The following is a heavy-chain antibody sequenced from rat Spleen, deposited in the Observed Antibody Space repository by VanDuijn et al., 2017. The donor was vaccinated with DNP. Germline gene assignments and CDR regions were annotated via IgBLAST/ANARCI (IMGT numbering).Heavy chain of an antibody. CDR1: GFIFSNHW. Sequence: EVQLVESGGGPVQPGRSLKLSCLASGFIFSNHWMTWIRQAPGKGLEWVASISYEGSSTYYGDSVKGRFTISRDNAKSTLYLQMDSLRSEDTATYYCARSWGDDGYPPFAYWGQGTLVTVSS. J-gene: IGHJ3*01. CDR3: ARSWGDDGYPPFAY. V-gene: IGHV5-31*01. CDR2: ISYEGSST. D-gene: IGHD1-12*03.